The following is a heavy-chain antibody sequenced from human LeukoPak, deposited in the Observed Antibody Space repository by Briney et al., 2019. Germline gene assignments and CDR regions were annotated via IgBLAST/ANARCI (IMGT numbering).Heavy chain of an antibody. D-gene: IGHD3-22*01. Sequence: GGSLRLSCVASGFTVSSNYMNWVRQAPGKGLEWVSVIDSGGRTFYADSVKGRFTISRDNSKNTLYLQMNSLRAEDTAVYYCARGHYYDSSGLDYWGQGTLVTVSS. CDR1: GFTVSSNY. CDR3: ARGHYYDSSGLDY. CDR2: IDSGGRT. V-gene: IGHV3-66*02. J-gene: IGHJ4*02.